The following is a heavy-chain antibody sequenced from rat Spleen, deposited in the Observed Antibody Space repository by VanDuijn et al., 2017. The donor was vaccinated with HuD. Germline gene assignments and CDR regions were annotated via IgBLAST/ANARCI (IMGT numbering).Heavy chain of an antibody. J-gene: IGHJ1*01. Sequence: EVQLVESGGGLVQPGRSLKLSCAASGFTFSDFYMAWVRQAPKKGLEWVASIKYEDFTPYYGDSVMGRFTISRDDGESTLYLQMNSLRSEDTATYYCVRLYNDIGYWYFDFWRPVTMVTVSS. CDR2: IKYEDFTP. CDR3: VRLYNDIGYWYFDF. CDR1: GFTFSDFY. D-gene: IGHD2-7*01. V-gene: IGHV5-22*01.